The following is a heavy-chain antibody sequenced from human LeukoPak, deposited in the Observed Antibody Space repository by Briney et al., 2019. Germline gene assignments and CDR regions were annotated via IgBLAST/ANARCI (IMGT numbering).Heavy chain of an antibody. CDR1: GGSISTYC. CDR3: VRSDDFWSGYYGY. D-gene: IGHD3-3*01. Sequence: SETLSLTCAVSGGSISTYCWSWIRQPPGKGLEWIGYIFYSGSTNYNPSLKSRVTISVDTSKNQFSLKLSSVTAADTAVYYCVRSDDFWSGYYGYWGQGTLVTVSS. V-gene: IGHV4-59*01. CDR2: IFYSGST. J-gene: IGHJ4*02.